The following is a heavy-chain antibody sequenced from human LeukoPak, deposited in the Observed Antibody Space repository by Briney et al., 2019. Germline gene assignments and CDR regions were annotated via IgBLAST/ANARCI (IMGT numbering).Heavy chain of an antibody. J-gene: IGHJ4*02. CDR1: GFSFSDYY. V-gene: IGHV3-11*01. D-gene: IGHD3-22*01. CDR3: ARDQYYYDSSAPPLY. Sequence: GGSLRLSCAASGFSFSDYYMSWIRQAPGKGLEWVSYISSSGNTIYYADSVKGRFTISRDNAKSSLYLQMNSLRAEDTAVYYCARDQYYYDSSAPPLYWGEGTLVTVSS. CDR2: ISSSGNTI.